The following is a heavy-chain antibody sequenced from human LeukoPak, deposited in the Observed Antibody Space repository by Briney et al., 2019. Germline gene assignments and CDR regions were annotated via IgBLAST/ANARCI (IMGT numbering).Heavy chain of an antibody. CDR1: GFTFSSYA. D-gene: IGHD3-10*01. CDR2: ISGSGGST. Sequence: GGSLRLSCAASGFTFSSYAMSWVRQAPGKGLEWVSAISGSGGSTYYADSVKGRFTISRDNSKNTLYLQMDSLRAEDTAVYYCAKVGNENNWFDPWGQGTLVTVSS. J-gene: IGHJ5*02. V-gene: IGHV3-23*01. CDR3: AKVGNENNWFDP.